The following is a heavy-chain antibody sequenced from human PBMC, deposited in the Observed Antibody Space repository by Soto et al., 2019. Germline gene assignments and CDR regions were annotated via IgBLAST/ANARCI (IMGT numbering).Heavy chain of an antibody. CDR1: GGSVSSGSYY. CDR2: IYYSGST. V-gene: IGHV4-61*01. J-gene: IGHJ6*02. Sequence: QVQLQESGPGLVKPSETLSLTCTVSGGSVSSGSYYWSWIRQPPGKGLEWIGYIYYSGSTNYNPSIKSRVTLSVDTSKNQFSLKLSSVTAADTAVYYCARDWSSWSYYYYYGMDVWGQGTTVTVSS. D-gene: IGHD6-13*01. CDR3: ARDWSSWSYYYYYGMDV.